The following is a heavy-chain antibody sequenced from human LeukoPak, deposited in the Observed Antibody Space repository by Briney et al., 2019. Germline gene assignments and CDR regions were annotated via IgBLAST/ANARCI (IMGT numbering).Heavy chain of an antibody. D-gene: IGHD5/OR15-5a*01. CDR1: GGSISSSSYY. V-gene: IGHV4-39*01. Sequence: SETLSLTCTVSGGSISSSSYYWGWIRQPPGKGLEWIGSIYCSGSTYYNPSLKSRVTISVDTSKNQFSLKLSSVTAADTAVYYCARVSDWFDPWGQGTLVTVSS. CDR2: IYCSGST. J-gene: IGHJ5*02. CDR3: ARVSDWFDP.